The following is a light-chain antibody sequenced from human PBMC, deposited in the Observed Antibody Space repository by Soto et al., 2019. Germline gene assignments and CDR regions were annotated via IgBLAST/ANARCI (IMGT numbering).Light chain of an antibody. Sequence: QSVLAQPASVSGPPGQSITISCTGTSSDVGGYNYVSWYQSHPGEAPKLIIYDVSNRPSGVSDRFSGSKSGNTASLTISGLQAEDEDDYYCSSYTSSISYVFGTGTKVTVL. CDR1: SSDVGGYNY. J-gene: IGLJ1*01. CDR3: SSYTSSISYV. CDR2: DVS. V-gene: IGLV2-14*03.